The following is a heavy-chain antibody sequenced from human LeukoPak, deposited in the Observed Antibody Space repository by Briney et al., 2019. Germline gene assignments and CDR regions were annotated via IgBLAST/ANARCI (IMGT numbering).Heavy chain of an antibody. CDR1: GITASSYA. CDR2: ISGSGDRT. Sequence: PGGSLRHSCAASGITASSYAMTWVRQAPGKGLEWVSSISGSGDRTMYADSVKGRFTISRDNFKNTLYLQMNSLRAEDTAVYHCAKDPNGDYIGAFDMWGQGTMVTVSS. V-gene: IGHV3-23*01. J-gene: IGHJ3*02. D-gene: IGHD4-17*01. CDR3: AKDPNGDYIGAFDM.